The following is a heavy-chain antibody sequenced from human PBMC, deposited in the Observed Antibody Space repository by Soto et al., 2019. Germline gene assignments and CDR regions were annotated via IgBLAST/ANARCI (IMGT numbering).Heavy chain of an antibody. J-gene: IGHJ4*02. CDR3: AKDPGEYSSSSRYFDY. Sequence: PGGSLRLSCAASGFTFSSYAMSWVRQAPGKGLEWVSAISGSGGSTYYADSVKGRFTISRDNSKNTLYLQMNSLRAEDTAVYYCAKDPGEYSSSSRYFDYWGQGTLVTVSS. D-gene: IGHD6-6*01. V-gene: IGHV3-23*01. CDR1: GFTFSSYA. CDR2: ISGSGGST.